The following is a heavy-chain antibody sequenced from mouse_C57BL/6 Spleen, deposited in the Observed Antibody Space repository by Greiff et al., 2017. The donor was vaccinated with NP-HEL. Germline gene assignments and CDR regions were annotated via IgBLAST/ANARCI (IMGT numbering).Heavy chain of an antibody. D-gene: IGHD1-1*01. CDR2: IDPSDSYT. Sequence: QVQLQQPGAELVMPGASVKLSCKASGYTFTSYWMHWVKQRPGQGLEWIGEIDPSDSYTNYNQKFKGKSTLTVDKSSSTAYMQLSSLTSEDSAVYYCARSGNYYGSSPDYWGQGTTLTVSS. CDR3: ARSGNYYGSSPDY. V-gene: IGHV1-69*01. J-gene: IGHJ2*01. CDR1: GYTFTSYW.